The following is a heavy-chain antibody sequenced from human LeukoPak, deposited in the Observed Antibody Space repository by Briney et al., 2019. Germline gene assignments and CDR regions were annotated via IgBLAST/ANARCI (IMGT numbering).Heavy chain of an antibody. CDR3: ARVRHSLLELGYYMDV. D-gene: IGHD5/OR15-5a*01. CDR1: GGSFSGFY. Sequence: PSQTLSLTCAVGGGSFSGFYWTWIRQTPGKGLEWIGEINLTANTNYNPSLTYYSPALKSRVTISMDSSSNHLSLKLSSVTAADTGVYYCARVRHSLLELGYYMDVWGKGTPVTVSS. V-gene: IGHV4-34*01. CDR2: INLTANT. J-gene: IGHJ6*03.